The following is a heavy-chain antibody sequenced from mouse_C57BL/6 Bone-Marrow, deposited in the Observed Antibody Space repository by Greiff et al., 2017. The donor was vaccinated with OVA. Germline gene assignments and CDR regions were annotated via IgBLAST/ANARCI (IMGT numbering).Heavy chain of an antibody. D-gene: IGHD4-1*01. CDR2: IRNKANGYTT. CDR1: GFTFTDYY. CDR3: ARSETGTSGFDY. Sequence: EVKLMESGGGLVQPGGSLSLSCAASGFTFTDYYMSWVRQPPGKALEWLGFIRNKANGYTTEYSASVKGRFTISRDNSQSILYLQMNALRAEDSATYYCARSETGTSGFDYWGQGTTLTVSS. J-gene: IGHJ2*01. V-gene: IGHV7-3*01.